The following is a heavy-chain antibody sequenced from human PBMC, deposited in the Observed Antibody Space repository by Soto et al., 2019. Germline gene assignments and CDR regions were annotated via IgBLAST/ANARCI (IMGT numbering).Heavy chain of an antibody. J-gene: IGHJ5*02. CDR3: ARFYCTNGVCYQWGVNWFDP. CDR2: INHSGST. V-gene: IGHV4-34*01. CDR1: GGSFSGYY. D-gene: IGHD2-8*01. Sequence: QVQLQQWGAGLLKPSETLSLTCAVYGGSFSGYYWSWIRQPPGKGLEWIGEINHSGSTNYNPSLKSRVTISVDTSKNQFSLKLSSVTAADTAVYYCARFYCTNGVCYQWGVNWFDPWGQGTLVTVSS.